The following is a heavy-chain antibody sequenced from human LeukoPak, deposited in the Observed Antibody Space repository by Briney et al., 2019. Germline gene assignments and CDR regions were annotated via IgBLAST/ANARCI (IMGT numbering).Heavy chain of an antibody. D-gene: IGHD4-17*01. CDR1: GFTCSSYS. Sequence: GGSLRLSCAASGFTCSSYSMNWVRQAPGKGLEWVSSISSSSSYIYYADSVKGRFTISRDNAKNSLYLQMNSLRAEDTAEYYCARDIYGAVDYYYGMDVWGKGTTVTVSS. J-gene: IGHJ6*04. CDR3: ARDIYGAVDYYYGMDV. CDR2: ISSSSSYI. V-gene: IGHV3-21*01.